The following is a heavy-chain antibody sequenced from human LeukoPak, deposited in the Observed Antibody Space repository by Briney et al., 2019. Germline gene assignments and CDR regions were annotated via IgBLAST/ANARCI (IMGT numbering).Heavy chain of an antibody. CDR3: ARAYDSSLDY. J-gene: IGHJ4*02. Sequence: SETLSLTCTVSGGSISSYYWSWIRQPPGKGLEWIGYIYYSGSTNYNPSLKSRVTISVDTSKNQFSPKLSSVTAADTAVYYCARAYDSSLDYWGQGTLVTVSS. CDR2: IYYSGST. D-gene: IGHD3-22*01. V-gene: IGHV4-59*01. CDR1: GGSISSYY.